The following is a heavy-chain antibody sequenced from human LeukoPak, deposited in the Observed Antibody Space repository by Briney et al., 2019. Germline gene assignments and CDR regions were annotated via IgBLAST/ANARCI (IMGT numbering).Heavy chain of an antibody. CDR2: INGDGSTT. J-gene: IGHJ4*02. CDR3: ARSNSGYDL. D-gene: IGHD5-12*01. CDR1: GFTFNSYW. Sequence: GGSLRLSCAASGFTFNSYWMHWVRQAPGKGLVWVSRINGDGSTTTYVDSVKGRFTISRDNAKNTLYLQMNSLRAEDTALYYCARSNSGYDLWGQGTLVTVSS. V-gene: IGHV3-74*01.